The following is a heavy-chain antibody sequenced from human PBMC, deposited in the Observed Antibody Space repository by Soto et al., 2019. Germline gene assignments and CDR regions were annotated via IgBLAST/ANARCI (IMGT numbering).Heavy chain of an antibody. V-gene: IGHV3-9*01. CDR3: AKTIYDYIWGSYLNDAFDI. D-gene: IGHD3-16*02. Sequence: GGSLRLSCAASGFTFDDYAMHWVRQAPGKGLEWVSGISWNSGSIGYADSVKGRFTISRDNAKNSLYLQMNSLRAEDTALYYCAKTIYDYIWGSYLNDAFDIWGQGTMVTVSS. J-gene: IGHJ3*02. CDR1: GFTFDDYA. CDR2: ISWNSGSI.